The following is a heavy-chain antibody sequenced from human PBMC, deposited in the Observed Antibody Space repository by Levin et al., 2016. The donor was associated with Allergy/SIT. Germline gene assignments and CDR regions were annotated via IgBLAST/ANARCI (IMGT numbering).Heavy chain of an antibody. Sequence: VKVSCKASGGTFSSYAISWVRQAPGQGLEWMGGIIPIFGIANYAQKFQGRVTITADKSTSTAYMELSSLRSEDTAVYYCARDKGSGSYVGNFQHWGQGTLVTVSS. CDR3: ARDKGSGSYVGNFQH. D-gene: IGHD1-26*01. CDR1: GGTFSSYA. V-gene: IGHV1-69*17. J-gene: IGHJ1*01. CDR2: IIPIFGIA.